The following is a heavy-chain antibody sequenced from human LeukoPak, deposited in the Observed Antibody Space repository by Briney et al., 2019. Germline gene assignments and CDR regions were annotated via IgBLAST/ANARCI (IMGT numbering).Heavy chain of an antibody. CDR2: IIPIFGTA. CDR1: GGTFISYA. D-gene: IGHD1-26*01. V-gene: IGHV1-69*13. CDR3: ARDPLIVGATHFDY. Sequence: ASVKVSCKASGGTFISYAISWVRQAPGQGLEWMGGIIPIFGTANYAQKFQGRVTITADESTSTAYMELSSLRSEDTAVYYCARDPLIVGATHFDYWGQGTLVTVSS. J-gene: IGHJ4*02.